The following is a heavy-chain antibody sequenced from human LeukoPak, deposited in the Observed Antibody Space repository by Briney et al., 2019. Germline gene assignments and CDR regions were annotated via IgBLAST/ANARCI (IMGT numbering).Heavy chain of an antibody. J-gene: IGHJ5*02. D-gene: IGHD4-23*01. CDR1: GFTFSSSG. V-gene: IGHV3-48*04. CDR2: ISSATSTI. Sequence: GGSLRLSCVASGFTFSSSGMIWVRQAPGKGLEGVSYISSATSTIYYADSVKGRFTISRDNAKNSLYLQMNSLRAEDTAVYYCARDVTYYGGDWFDPRGQGTLVTVSS. CDR3: ARDVTYYGGDWFDP.